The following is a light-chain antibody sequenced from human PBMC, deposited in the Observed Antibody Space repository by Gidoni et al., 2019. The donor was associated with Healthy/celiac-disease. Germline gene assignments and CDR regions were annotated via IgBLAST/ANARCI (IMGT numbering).Light chain of an antibody. V-gene: IGKV1-8*01. CDR3: QQYYSYPYT. Sequence: AIRMTQSPSSLSASTGDRVTITCRASQGISSYLAWYQQKPGKAPKLLIYAASTLQSGVPSRFSGSGSGTDFTLTISCLQSEDFATSYCQQYYSYPYTFGQGTKLEIK. J-gene: IGKJ2*01. CDR2: AAS. CDR1: QGISSY.